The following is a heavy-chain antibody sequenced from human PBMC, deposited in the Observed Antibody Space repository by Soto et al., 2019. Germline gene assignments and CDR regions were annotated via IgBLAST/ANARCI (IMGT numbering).Heavy chain of an antibody. D-gene: IGHD1-26*01. CDR3: ATWEERYFQD. CDR2: ISHDGSHK. Sequence: QVQLVESGGGVVQPGRSLRLSCAASGFTFNSLTMHWVRQAPGKGLVWVAVISHDGSHKYSADSVKGRFTNSRDDSKNTLYLQMSSLRVEDTAIYYCATWEERYFQDWGQGTLVTVSS. J-gene: IGHJ1*01. CDR1: GFTFNSLT. V-gene: IGHV3-30-3*01.